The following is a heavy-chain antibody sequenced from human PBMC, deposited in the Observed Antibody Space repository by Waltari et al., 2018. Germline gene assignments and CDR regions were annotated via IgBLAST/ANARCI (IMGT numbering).Heavy chain of an antibody. CDR2: IRFDGSSQ. V-gene: IGHV3-30*02. CDR1: GFTFSSRG. J-gene: IGHJ6*01. CDR3: AKDFIRLAAIYGIDV. D-gene: IGHD2-2*02. Sequence: QVQLVESGGGVVQPGGSLRLSCAASGFTFSSRGMHWVRQAPGKGLEWVAFIRFDGSSQYYIDSVKGRFTISRDNSKNMLYLQMNSLRTEDTAVYYCAKDFIRLAAIYGIDVWGQGTTVTVSS.